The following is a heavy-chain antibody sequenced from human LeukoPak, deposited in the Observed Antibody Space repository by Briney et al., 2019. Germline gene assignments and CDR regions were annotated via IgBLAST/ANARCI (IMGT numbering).Heavy chain of an antibody. Sequence: SLRLSCAASGFTFSSYAMHWVRQAPGKGLEWVAVISYDGSNKYYADSVKGRFTISRDNSKNTLYLQMNSLRAEDTAVYYCAREGYNWDAFDIWGQGTMVTVSS. D-gene: IGHD1-20*01. CDR2: ISYDGSNK. CDR3: AREGYNWDAFDI. V-gene: IGHV3-30*04. J-gene: IGHJ3*02. CDR1: GFTFSSYA.